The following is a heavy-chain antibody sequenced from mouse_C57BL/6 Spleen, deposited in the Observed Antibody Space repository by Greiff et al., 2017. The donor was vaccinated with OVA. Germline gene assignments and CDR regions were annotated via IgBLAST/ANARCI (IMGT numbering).Heavy chain of an antibody. Sequence: QVQLKESGAELVKPGASVKISCKASGYAFSSYWMNWVKQRPGKGLEWIGQIYPGDGDTNYNGKFKGKATLTADKSSSTAYMQLSSLTSEDSAVYFCARGDYDGSSYFDYWGQGTTLTVSS. J-gene: IGHJ2*01. V-gene: IGHV1-80*01. D-gene: IGHD2-4*01. CDR2: IYPGDGDT. CDR1: GYAFSSYW. CDR3: ARGDYDGSSYFDY.